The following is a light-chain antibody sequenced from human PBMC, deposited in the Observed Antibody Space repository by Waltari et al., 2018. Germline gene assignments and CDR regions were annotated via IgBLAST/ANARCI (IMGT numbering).Light chain of an antibody. J-gene: IGLJ2*01. V-gene: IGLV3-1*01. CDR1: GLGVKY. Sequence: SYELTQPPSVSVSPGQTATITCSGAGLGVKYVWCDQQKPGQSPVAVIYSDDKRPSGIPERFSGSNSGNTATLTIGGTQTTDEGDYYCQAWDDTTVVFGAGTKVTV. CDR3: QAWDDTTVV. CDR2: SDD.